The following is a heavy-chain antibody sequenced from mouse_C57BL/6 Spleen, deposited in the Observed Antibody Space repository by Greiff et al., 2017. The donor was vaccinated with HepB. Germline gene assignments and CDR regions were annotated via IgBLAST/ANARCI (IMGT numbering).Heavy chain of an antibody. CDR3: ARKGIFSGYDAMDY. CDR1: GYTFTSYW. V-gene: IGHV1-64*01. CDR2: IHPNSGST. Sequence: VQLQQPGAELVKPGASVKLSCKASGYTFTSYWMHWVKQSPGQGLEWIGMIHPNSGSTNYNEKFKSKATLTVDKSSSTAYMQLSSLTSEDSAVYYCARKGIFSGYDAMDYWGQGTSVTVSS. J-gene: IGHJ4*01. D-gene: IGHD3-2*02.